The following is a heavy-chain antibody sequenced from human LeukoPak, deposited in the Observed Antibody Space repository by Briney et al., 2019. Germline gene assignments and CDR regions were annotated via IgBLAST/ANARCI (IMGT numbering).Heavy chain of an antibody. CDR3: ARGRGTIIDY. CDR2: MYYSGST. D-gene: IGHD3-16*01. J-gene: IGHJ4*02. CDR1: GDSFSSYY. V-gene: IGHV4-59*01. Sequence: SETLSLTCTVSGDSFSSYYWSWIRQPPGKGLEWIGYMYYSGSTNYNPSLKSRVTISVDTSKNQFSLKLSSVTAADTAVYYCARGRGTIIDYWGQGTLVTVSS.